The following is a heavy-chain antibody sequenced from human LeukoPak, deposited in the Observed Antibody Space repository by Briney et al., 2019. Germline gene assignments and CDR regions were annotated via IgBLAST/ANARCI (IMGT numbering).Heavy chain of an antibody. CDR1: GGTFSSYA. D-gene: IGHD2-2*02. J-gene: IGHJ6*02. CDR3: ARDPVHCSSTSCYTPSYYYYYGMDV. CDR2: IIPIFGTA. Sequence: SVKVSCKASGGTFSSYAISWVRQAPGQGLEWMGGIIPIFGTANYAQKFQGRVTITADESTSTAYMELSSLRSEDTAVYYCARDPVHCSSTSCYTPSYYYYYGMDVWGQGTTVTVSS. V-gene: IGHV1-69*13.